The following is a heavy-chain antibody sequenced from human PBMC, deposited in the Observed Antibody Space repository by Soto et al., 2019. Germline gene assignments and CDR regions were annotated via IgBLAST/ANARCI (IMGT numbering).Heavy chain of an antibody. D-gene: IGHD4-17*01. V-gene: IGHV3-30-3*01. CDR2: ISYDGSNK. CDR3: ARVQGGDSKDAFDI. Sequence: GSLRLSCAASGFTFSSYAMHWVRQAPGKGLEWVAVISYDGSNKYYADSVRGRFTISRDNSKNTLYLQMNSLRAEDTAVYYCARVQGGDSKDAFDIWGQGTMVTVSS. CDR1: GFTFSSYA. J-gene: IGHJ3*02.